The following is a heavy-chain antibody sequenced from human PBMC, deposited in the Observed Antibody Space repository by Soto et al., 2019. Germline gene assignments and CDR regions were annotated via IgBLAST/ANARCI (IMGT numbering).Heavy chain of an antibody. CDR3: ARGRRQNYYYYYGMDV. CDR2: IWYDGSNK. J-gene: IGHJ6*02. D-gene: IGHD1-1*01. V-gene: IGHV3-33*01. CDR1: GFTFSSYG. Sequence: QVQLVESGGGVVQPGRSLRLSCAASGFTFSSYGMHWVRQAPGKGLEWVAVIWYDGSNKYYADSVKGRFTISRDNSKNXLYLQMNSLRAEDTAVYYCARGRRQNYYYYYGMDVWGQGTTVTVSS.